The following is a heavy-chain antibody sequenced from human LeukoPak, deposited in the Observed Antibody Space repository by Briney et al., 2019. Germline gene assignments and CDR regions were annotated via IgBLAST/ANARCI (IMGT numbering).Heavy chain of an antibody. V-gene: IGHV1-18*01. Sequence: ASVKVPCKTSGYTFTNYGITWVRPAPGQGLEWMGWISAYNGHTNYAQKFQGRVIMTTDTSTNIAYMELKNLRSDDTAVYYCARAGLSGFEYWAREPWSPSPQ. CDR3: ARAGLSGFEY. D-gene: IGHD2/OR15-2a*01. CDR2: ISAYNGHT. J-gene: IGHJ4*02. CDR1: GYTFTNYG.